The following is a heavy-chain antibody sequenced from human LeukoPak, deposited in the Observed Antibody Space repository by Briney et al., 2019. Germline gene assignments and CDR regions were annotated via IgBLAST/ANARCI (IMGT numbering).Heavy chain of an antibody. CDR3: ATGSGWYHKLYYFDY. D-gene: IGHD6-19*01. CDR1: GFTFSSYA. CDR2: ISYDGSNK. J-gene: IGHJ4*02. Sequence: GGSLRLSCAASGFTFSSYAMHWVRQAPGEGLEWVAVISYDGSNKYYADSVKGRFTISRDNSKNTLYLQMNSLRAEDTAVYYCATGSGWYHKLYYFDYWGQGTLVTVSS. V-gene: IGHV3-30-3*01.